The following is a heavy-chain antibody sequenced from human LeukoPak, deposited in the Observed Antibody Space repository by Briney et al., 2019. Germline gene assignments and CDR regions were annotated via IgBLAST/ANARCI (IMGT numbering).Heavy chain of an antibody. D-gene: IGHD1-1*01. V-gene: IGHV4-34*01. CDR2: INHSGST. Sequence: PSETLSPTCAVYGGSFSGNYWSWIRQPPGKGLEWIGEINHSGSTNYNPSLKSRVTISVDTSKNQFSLKLSSVTAADTAVYYCARGPTGTYWYFDLWGRGTLVTVSS. CDR3: ARGPTGTYWYFDL. J-gene: IGHJ2*01. CDR1: GGSFSGNY.